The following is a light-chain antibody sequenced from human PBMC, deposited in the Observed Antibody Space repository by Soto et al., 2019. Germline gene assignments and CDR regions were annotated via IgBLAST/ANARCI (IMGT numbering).Light chain of an antibody. CDR1: SSDVGGYNY. CDR3: KSYAGSNTYV. V-gene: IGLV2-8*01. CDR2: EVS. Sequence: QSVLTQPPSASGSPGQSVTISCTGSSSDVGGYNYVSWYQQHPGKAPKLIIYEVSTRPSGVPDRFSASKSGNTASLTVSGLQAEDEAGYFCKSYAGSNTYVFGSGTKLTVL. J-gene: IGLJ1*01.